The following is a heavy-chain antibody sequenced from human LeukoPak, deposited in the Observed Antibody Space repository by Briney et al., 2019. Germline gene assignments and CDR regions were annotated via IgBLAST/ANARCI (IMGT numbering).Heavy chain of an antibody. J-gene: IGHJ1*01. CDR3: ARHFDSITTAGNAEYFHH. Sequence: GGSLRLSCAASGFTFSSYSMHWVRQAPGKGLEYVSTIISNEGSTYYANSVKDRFIISRDNSKNTLYLQMGSLRAEDMAVYYCARHFDSITTAGNAEYFHHWGQGTLVAVSS. D-gene: IGHD6-13*01. CDR1: GFTFSSYS. V-gene: IGHV3-64*01. CDR2: IISNEGST.